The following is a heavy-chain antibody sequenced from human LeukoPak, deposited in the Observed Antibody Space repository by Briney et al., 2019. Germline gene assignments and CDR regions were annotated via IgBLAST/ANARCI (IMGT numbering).Heavy chain of an antibody. Sequence: PSQTLSLTCTVSGVSIFSSYWNWVRQPPGKGLEWIGYVHYSGSTNYNPSLKSRVTISVDTSKSQFSLKLSSATAADTAVYYCATGRSIRYFDYWGQGTLLTVSS. CDR1: GVSIFSSY. CDR3: ATGRSIRYFDY. D-gene: IGHD3-9*01. CDR2: VHYSGST. V-gene: IGHV4-59*12. J-gene: IGHJ4*02.